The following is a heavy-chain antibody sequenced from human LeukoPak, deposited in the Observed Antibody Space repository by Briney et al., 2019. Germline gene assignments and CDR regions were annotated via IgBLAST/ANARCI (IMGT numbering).Heavy chain of an antibody. CDR3: AREGAGVYYDFWSGYYANWFDP. CDR1: GDSISSGAYY. J-gene: IGHJ5*02. D-gene: IGHD3-3*01. Sequence: PSETLSLTCTVSGDSISSGAYYWSWIRQPPGKGLEWIGYFYGSGSASYNPSLKSRVTISVDRSNNQFSLKMSSVTAADTAVYYCAREGAGVYYDFWSGYYANWFDPWGQGTLVTVSS. V-gene: IGHV4-30-2*01. CDR2: FYGSGSA.